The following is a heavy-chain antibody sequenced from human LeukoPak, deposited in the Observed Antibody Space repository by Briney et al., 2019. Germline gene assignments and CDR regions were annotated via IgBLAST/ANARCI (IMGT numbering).Heavy chain of an antibody. CDR2: VYYSGST. Sequence: SETLPLTCSVSGVSIDNAGYYWGWIRQHPGKGLEWIGHVYYSGSTYYNPSLKSRVSIFLDTSEDQFSLKLTSVTAADTAVYYCARRLQGYSNGGGGFDYWGQGTLVTVSS. V-gene: IGHV4-31*03. CDR1: GVSIDNAGYY. D-gene: IGHD4-11*01. J-gene: IGHJ4*02. CDR3: ARRLQGYSNGGGGFDY.